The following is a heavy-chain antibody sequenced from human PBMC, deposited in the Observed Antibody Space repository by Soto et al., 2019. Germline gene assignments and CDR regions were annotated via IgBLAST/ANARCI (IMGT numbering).Heavy chain of an antibody. Sequence: GASVKVSCKASGGTFSSYAISWVRQAPGQGLEWMGGIIPIFGTANYAQKFKGRVTITADESTSTAYMELSSLRSEDTAVYYCARGQDIVVVVAASKAPNWFDPWGQGTLVTVSS. CDR2: IIPIFGTA. D-gene: IGHD2-15*01. CDR3: ARGQDIVVVVAASKAPNWFDP. V-gene: IGHV1-69*13. CDR1: GGTFSSYA. J-gene: IGHJ5*02.